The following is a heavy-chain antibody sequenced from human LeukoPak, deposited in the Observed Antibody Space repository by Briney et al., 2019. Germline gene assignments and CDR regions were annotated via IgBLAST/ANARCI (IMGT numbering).Heavy chain of an antibody. CDR3: AGQYTAYDAFDF. Sequence: SSETLSLTCTVSGYSITRNYYWGSIRQTPGKGMEWIASISHGASTYYNPSLQSRVTMSVDTSKNQFSLKLSSVTAADTAVYYCAGQYTAYDAFDFWGQGTPVTVSS. CDR1: GYSITRNYY. D-gene: IGHD5-12*01. V-gene: IGHV4-38-2*02. CDR2: ISHGAST. J-gene: IGHJ4*02.